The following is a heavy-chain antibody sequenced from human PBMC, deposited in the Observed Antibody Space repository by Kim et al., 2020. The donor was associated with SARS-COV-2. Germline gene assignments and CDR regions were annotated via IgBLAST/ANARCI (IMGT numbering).Heavy chain of an antibody. Sequence: SETLSLTCAVYGGSFSGYYWSWIRQPPGKGLEWIGEINHSGSTNYNPSLKSRVTISVDTSKNQFSLKLSSVTAADTAVYYCARGIRITMIVVVIPVPYDAFDIWGQGTMVTVSS. J-gene: IGHJ3*02. CDR3: ARGIRITMIVVVIPVPYDAFDI. CDR1: GGSFSGYY. D-gene: IGHD3-22*01. CDR2: INHSGST. V-gene: IGHV4-34*01.